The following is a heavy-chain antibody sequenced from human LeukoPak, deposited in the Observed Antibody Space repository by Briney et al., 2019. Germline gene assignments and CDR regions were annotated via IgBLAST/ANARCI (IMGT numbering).Heavy chain of an antibody. CDR2: ISDSGTST. J-gene: IGHJ4*02. D-gene: IGHD2/OR15-2a*01. CDR1: GFTFNSCA. V-gene: IGHV3-23*01. Sequence: GGSLRLSCAASGFTFNSCAMSWVRQAPGKGLDWVSTISDSGTSTFYADSVKGRFTISRDNSKNTLYVQMNSLRAEDTAVYYCAKRDYYSFDYWGQGTLVTVSS. CDR3: AKRDYYSFDY.